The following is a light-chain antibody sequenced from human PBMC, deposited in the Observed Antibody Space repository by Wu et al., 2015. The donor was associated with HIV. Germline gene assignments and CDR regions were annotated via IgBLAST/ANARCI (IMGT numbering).Light chain of an antibody. CDR1: RSVSSA. Sequence: IVLTQSPGTLSLSPGERATLSCRASRSVSSAVAWYQQKPGQAPRLLIYDASNRATGIPARFSGGGSATDYTLTISSLEPEDFAVYYCQQHYNWPLTFGQGTRLEIK. V-gene: IGKV3-11*01. CDR3: QQHYNWPLT. J-gene: IGKJ5*01. CDR2: DAS.